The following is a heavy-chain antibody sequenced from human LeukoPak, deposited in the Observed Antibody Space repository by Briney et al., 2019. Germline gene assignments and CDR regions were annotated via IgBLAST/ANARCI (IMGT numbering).Heavy chain of an antibody. CDR2: IRNDGSNK. CDR1: GFTFSSYE. CDR3: AKDGYYYDSSGMFDY. D-gene: IGHD3-22*01. Sequence: GGSLRLSCAASGFTFSSYEMNWVRQAPGKGLEWVAFIRNDGSNKYYADSVKGRFTISRDNAKNSLYLQMNSLRAEDTALYYCAKDGYYYDSSGMFDYWGQGTLVTVSS. V-gene: IGHV3-30*02. J-gene: IGHJ4*02.